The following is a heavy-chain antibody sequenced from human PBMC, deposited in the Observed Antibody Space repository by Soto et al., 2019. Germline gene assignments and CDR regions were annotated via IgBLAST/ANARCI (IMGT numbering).Heavy chain of an antibody. J-gene: IGHJ4*02. D-gene: IGHD3-22*01. V-gene: IGHV3-30-3*01. Sequence: QVQLVESGGGVVQPGTSLRLSCAASGFTFSRTAMHWVRQAPGKRLEWVAVTAYDESRKFYADSVKSRFITSRDKAENTLYLQMNSLRVGDTAVYYCAREIVMRRDSSGYLDDWGRGPLVTVSS. CDR2: TAYDESRK. CDR3: AREIVMRRDSSGYLDD. CDR1: GFTFSRTA.